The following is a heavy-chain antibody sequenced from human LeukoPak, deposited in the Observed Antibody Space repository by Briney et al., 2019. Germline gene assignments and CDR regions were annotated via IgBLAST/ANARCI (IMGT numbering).Heavy chain of an antibody. J-gene: IGHJ4*02. Sequence: GGSLRLSCAASGFTVSSNYMSWVRQAPGKGLEWVSVIYSGGSTYYADSVKGRFTISRDNSKNTLYLQMNSLRAEATAVYYCARVSSSSWYAVDYWGQGTLVTVSS. CDR2: IYSGGST. CDR3: ARVSSSSWYAVDY. D-gene: IGHD6-13*01. CDR1: GFTVSSNY. V-gene: IGHV3-53*01.